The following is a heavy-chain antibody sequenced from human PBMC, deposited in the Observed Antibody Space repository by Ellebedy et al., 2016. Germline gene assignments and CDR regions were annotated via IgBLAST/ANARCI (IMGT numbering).Heavy chain of an antibody. J-gene: IGHJ4*02. D-gene: IGHD3-10*01. CDR3: ARYGLSGTFDL. CDR1: GFTFSSYW. Sequence: GGSLRLSCAASGFTFSSYWMGWVRQPPGKGLEWVANIRSDESEKHFRDSVKGRFTISRDNAKNSVYLQMNSLRVEDMAMYYCARYGLSGTFDLWGQGTPVTVSS. V-gene: IGHV3-7*03. CDR2: IRSDESEK.